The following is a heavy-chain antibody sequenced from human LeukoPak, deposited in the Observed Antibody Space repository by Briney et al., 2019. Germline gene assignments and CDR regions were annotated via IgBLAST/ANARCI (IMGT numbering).Heavy chain of an antibody. CDR1: GFTFSSYA. D-gene: IGHD2-2*01. J-gene: IGHJ4*02. CDR2: ITGSGDFT. V-gene: IGHV3-23*01. Sequence: GGSLRLSCAASGFTFSSYAMSWVRQAPGKGLEWVSAITGSGDFTYYPDSVQGRFTVSRDNSRNTLYLQTNSLRAEDTAVYYCVKGPCSSTSCFGDYWGQGALVTVSS. CDR3: VKGPCSSTSCFGDY.